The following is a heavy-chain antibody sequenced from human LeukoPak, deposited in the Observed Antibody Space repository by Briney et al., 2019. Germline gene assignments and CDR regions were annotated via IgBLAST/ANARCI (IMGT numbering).Heavy chain of an antibody. Sequence: GGSLRLSCAASGFTFSSYSMNWVRQAPGKGLEWVSSISSSSSYIYYADSVKGRFTISRDNAKNSLYLQMNSLRAEDTAFYYCARVSRWLKTAVDKTVNWFDPWGQGTLVTVSS. V-gene: IGHV3-21*04. CDR2: ISSSSSYI. CDR1: GFTFSSYS. D-gene: IGHD5-12*01. CDR3: ARVSRWLKTAVDKTVNWFDP. J-gene: IGHJ5*02.